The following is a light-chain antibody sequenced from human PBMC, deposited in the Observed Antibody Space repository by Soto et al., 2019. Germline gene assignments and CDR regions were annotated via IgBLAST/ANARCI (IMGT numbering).Light chain of an antibody. CDR2: AAS. V-gene: IGKV1-39*01. CDR3: QQSYSTLFT. Sequence: DIQMTQSPPSLSASVGDRVTISCRASQSINKYLNWYQQKPEKAPKLLIYAASNLQSGVPSRFSGSGSGTDFTLTISSLQPEDFVTYYCQQSYSTLFTFGPGTKVELK. J-gene: IGKJ3*01. CDR1: QSINKY.